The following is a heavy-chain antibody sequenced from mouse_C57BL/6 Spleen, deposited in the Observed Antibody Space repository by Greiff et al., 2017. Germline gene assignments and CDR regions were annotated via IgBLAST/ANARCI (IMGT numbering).Heavy chain of an antibody. CDR3: ARRGDAYAMDY. J-gene: IGHJ4*01. CDR2: ISSGSSTI. V-gene: IGHV5-17*01. CDR1: GFTFSDYG. Sequence: EVQRVESGGGFVRPGGSLKFSCAASGFTFSDYGMHWVRQAPEKGLEWVAYISSGSSTIYYADTVMGRFTISKDSAKNTLFLQMTRLRSEDTAMYYCARRGDAYAMDYWGQGTSVTVSS. D-gene: IGHD3-3*01.